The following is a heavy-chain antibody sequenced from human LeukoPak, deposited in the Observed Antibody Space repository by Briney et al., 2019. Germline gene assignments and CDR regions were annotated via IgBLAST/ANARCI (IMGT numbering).Heavy chain of an antibody. J-gene: IGHJ4*02. D-gene: IGHD3-10*01. V-gene: IGHV4-59*01. CDR1: GGSISSYY. Sequence: SETLSLTCTVSGGSISSYYWSWIRQPPGKGLEWIGYIYYSGSANYNPSLKRRVTISVDTSKNQFSLKLSSVTAADTAVYYCARGVSGSYPDDFDYWGQGTLVTVSS. CDR3: ARGVSGSYPDDFDY. CDR2: IYYSGSA.